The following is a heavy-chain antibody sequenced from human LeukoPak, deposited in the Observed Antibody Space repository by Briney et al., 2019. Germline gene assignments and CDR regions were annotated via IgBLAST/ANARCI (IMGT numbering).Heavy chain of an antibody. CDR2: INHSGST. CDR3: ARKYSSSRHRRYYGMDV. CDR1: GVSFSGYY. Sequence: PSETLSLTCAVYGVSFSGYYWSWIRQPPGKGLEWIGEINHSGSTNYNPSLKSRVTISVDTSKNQFSLKLSSVTAADTAVYYCARKYSSSRHRRYYGMDVWGQGTTVTVSS. D-gene: IGHD6-13*01. V-gene: IGHV4-34*01. J-gene: IGHJ6*01.